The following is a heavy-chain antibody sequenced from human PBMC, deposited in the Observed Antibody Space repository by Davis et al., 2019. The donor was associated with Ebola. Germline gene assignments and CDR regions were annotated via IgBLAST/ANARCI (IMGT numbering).Heavy chain of an antibody. CDR1: GFTFSGSA. Sequence: LKISCAASGFTFSGSAMHWVRQASGKGLEWVGRIRSKANSYATAYAASVKGRFTISRDDSKNTAYLQMNSLKTEDTAVYYCAKGVDYWGQGTLVTVSS. CDR3: AKGVDY. J-gene: IGHJ4*02. V-gene: IGHV3-73*01. CDR2: IRSKANSYAT.